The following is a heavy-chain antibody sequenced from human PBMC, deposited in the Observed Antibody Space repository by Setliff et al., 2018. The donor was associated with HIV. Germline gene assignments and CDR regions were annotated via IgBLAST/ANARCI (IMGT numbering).Heavy chain of an antibody. CDR3: ARQWRDQYNSGVSTEYFQH. J-gene: IGHJ1*01. CDR1: GYSISSGYY. Sequence: PSETLSLTCAVSGYSISSGYYWGWIRQPPGKGLEWVGSIFHSGGIYYNPSLKSRVTISGDTSKNKLSLKLTSVTAADTAVYYCARQWRDQYNSGVSTEYFQHWGLGTLVTVSS. CDR2: IFHSGGI. D-gene: IGHD3-22*01. V-gene: IGHV4-38-2*01.